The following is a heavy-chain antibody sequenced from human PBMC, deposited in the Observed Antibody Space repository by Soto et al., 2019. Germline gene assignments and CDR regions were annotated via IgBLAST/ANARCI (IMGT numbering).Heavy chain of an antibody. D-gene: IGHD3-16*02. CDR2: ISGSGGST. V-gene: IGHV3-23*01. CDR3: AKGDYVWGSYRYSPFHDALDI. CDR1: GFTFSNYA. Sequence: VGSLRLACAASGFTFSNYAMSWVRQAPGKGLEWVSSISGSGGSTYYADSVKGRFTVSRDNSKNTLYLQMNSLRAEDTAVYYCAKGDYVWGSYRYSPFHDALDIWGQGTMVTVSS. J-gene: IGHJ3*02.